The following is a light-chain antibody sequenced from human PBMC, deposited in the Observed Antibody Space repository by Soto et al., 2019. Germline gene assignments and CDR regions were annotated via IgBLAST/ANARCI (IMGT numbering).Light chain of an antibody. V-gene: IGKV1-5*03. CDR3: QQFHSYSIT. CDR1: QSINTW. Sequence: DIQMTQSPSTLSASVGDRVTITCRASQSINTWLAWYQQKPGEAPKLLIYKASSLESGVPSRFSGSGSGTEFTLPISSLQPDDFATYYCQQFHSYSITFGQGTRLEIK. CDR2: KAS. J-gene: IGKJ5*01.